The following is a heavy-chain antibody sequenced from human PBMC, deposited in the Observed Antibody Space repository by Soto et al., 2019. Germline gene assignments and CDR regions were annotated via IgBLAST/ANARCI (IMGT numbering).Heavy chain of an antibody. Sequence: QVQLVRSGAEVKKPGASVRVSCKASGYTFTTYDIHWVRQAPGLGLEWMGIITPGGGITSYAQKFKGRLTMPRDTSTSTVYMELSSLRSEDTAMYYCAKVLSELVPRYFDTWGQGTLVTVSS. CDR3: AKVLSELVPRYFDT. CDR2: ITPGGGIT. D-gene: IGHD6-13*01. CDR1: GYTFTTYD. J-gene: IGHJ4*02. V-gene: IGHV1-46*01.